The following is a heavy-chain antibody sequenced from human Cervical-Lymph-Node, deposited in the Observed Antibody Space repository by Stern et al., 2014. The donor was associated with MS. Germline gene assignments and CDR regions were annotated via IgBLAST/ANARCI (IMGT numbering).Heavy chain of an antibody. CDR1: GYTLTNYP. D-gene: IGHD5-18*01. J-gene: IGHJ4*02. Sequence: QVQLVQSGSELKEPGASVKVSCKASGYTLTNYPMNWVRQAPGQGLEWMGWINTHTGNSTYAHGFTGRFVFSLDTSVSTAYLHISSLKAEDTAVYYCARDFVDTAMITRSDYLDSWGQGTLVTVSS. CDR3: ARDFVDTAMITRSDYLDS. CDR2: INTHTGNS. V-gene: IGHV7-4-1*02.